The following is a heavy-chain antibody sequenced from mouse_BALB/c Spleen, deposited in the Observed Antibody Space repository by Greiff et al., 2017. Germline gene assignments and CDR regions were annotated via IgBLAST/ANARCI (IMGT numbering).Heavy chain of an antibody. Sequence: EVQLVESGAELVKPGASVKLSCTASGFNIKDTYMHWVKQRPEQGLEWIGRIDPANGNTKYDPKFQGKATITADTSSNTAYLQLSSLTSEDTAVYYCARKTYYRYDGYSDYWGQGTTLTVSS. CDR1: GFNIKDTY. CDR3: ARKTYYRYDGYSDY. J-gene: IGHJ2*01. D-gene: IGHD2-14*01. V-gene: IGHV14-3*02. CDR2: IDPANGNT.